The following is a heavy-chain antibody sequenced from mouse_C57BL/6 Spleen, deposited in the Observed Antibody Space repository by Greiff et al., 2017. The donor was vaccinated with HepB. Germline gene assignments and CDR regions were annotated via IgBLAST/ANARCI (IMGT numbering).Heavy chain of an antibody. D-gene: IGHD1-1*01. Sequence: EVQRVESGPGLVKPSQTVFLTCTVTGISITTGNYRWSWIRQFPGNKLEWIGYIYYSGTITYNPSLTSRTTITRDTPKNQFFLEMNSLTAEDTATYYCARTGLGYGSSFYYAMDYWGQGTSVTVSS. V-gene: IGHV3-5*01. CDR1: GISITTGNYR. CDR3: ARTGLGYGSSFYYAMDY. J-gene: IGHJ4*01. CDR2: IYYSGTI.